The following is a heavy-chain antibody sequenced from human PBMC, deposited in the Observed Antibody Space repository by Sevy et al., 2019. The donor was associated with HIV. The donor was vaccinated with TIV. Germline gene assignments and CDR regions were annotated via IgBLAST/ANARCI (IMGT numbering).Heavy chain of an antibody. CDR2: IIPIFGTA. CDR1: GGTFSSYA. D-gene: IGHD6-19*01. CDR3: ARTIAVAGAVSGDFDY. Sequence: ASVKVSGKASGGTFSSYAISWVRQAPGQGLEWMGGIIPIFGTANYAQKFQGRVTITADESTSTAYMELSSLRSEDTAVYYCARTIAVAGAVSGDFDYWGQGTLVTVSS. J-gene: IGHJ4*02. V-gene: IGHV1-69*13.